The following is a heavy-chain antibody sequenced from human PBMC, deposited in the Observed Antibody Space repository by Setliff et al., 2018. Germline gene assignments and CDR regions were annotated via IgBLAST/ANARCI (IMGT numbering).Heavy chain of an antibody. V-gene: IGHV1-69*16. CDR2: IIPITGTT. CDR1: GGTLTTFTTYS. J-gene: IGHJ4*02. D-gene: IGHD1-26*01. CDR3: ARGSIVGPTRGDFDF. Sequence: ASVKVSCKASGGTLTTFTTYSLIWVRQAPGQGLEWMGGIIPITGTTNYAQRFQGRITISTDESSSAVYMEMSRLKSEDTAVYYCARGSIVGPTRGDFDFWGLGTLVTVSS.